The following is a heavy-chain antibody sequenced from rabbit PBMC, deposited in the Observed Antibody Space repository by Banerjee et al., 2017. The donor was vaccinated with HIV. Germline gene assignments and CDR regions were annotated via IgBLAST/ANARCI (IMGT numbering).Heavy chain of an antibody. CDR2: IYPDYGST. D-gene: IGHD4-1*01. CDR3: VRDSVGWGADRLDL. V-gene: IGHV1S43*01. J-gene: IGHJ3*01. CDR1: GIDFSSSFW. Sequence: QEQLVESGGGLVTLGGSLKLSCKASGIDFSSSFWISWVRQVLGKGLEWIAFIYPDYGSTAFASWVNGRFTISLDKAQNTVDLQLNRLTAADTATYFCVRDSVGWGADRLDLWGPGTLVTV.